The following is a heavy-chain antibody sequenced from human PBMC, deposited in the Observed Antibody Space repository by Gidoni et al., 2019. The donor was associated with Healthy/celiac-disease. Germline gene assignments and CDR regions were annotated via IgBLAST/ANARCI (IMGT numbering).Heavy chain of an antibody. J-gene: IGHJ3*02. CDR2: ISYDGSNK. V-gene: IGHV3-30*18. D-gene: IGHD3-10*01. Sequence: QVQLVESGGGVVQPGRSLRLSCAASGFTFSSYGMHWVRQAPGKGLEWVAVISYDGSNKYYADSVKGRFTISRDNSKNTLYLQMNSLRAEDTAVYYCAKDLPLCGSGSYPCGAFDIWGQGTMVTVSS. CDR3: AKDLPLCGSGSYPCGAFDI. CDR1: GFTFSSYG.